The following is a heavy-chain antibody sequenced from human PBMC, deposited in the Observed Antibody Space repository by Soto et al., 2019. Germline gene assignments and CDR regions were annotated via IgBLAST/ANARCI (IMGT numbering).Heavy chain of an antibody. CDR2: ISASGFNT. V-gene: IGHV3-23*01. D-gene: IGHD5-12*01. J-gene: IGHJ4*02. CDR3: AKDRSQYSGYLDFDY. CDR1: GFTFSSYA. Sequence: EVQLLESGGGLVQPGGSLRLSCAASGFTFSSYAMSRVRQTPGKGLEWVSAISASGFNTYYADSVKGRFTISRDNFKSTLYLQMNSLRAEDTAVYYCAKDRSQYSGYLDFDYWGQGTLVTVSS.